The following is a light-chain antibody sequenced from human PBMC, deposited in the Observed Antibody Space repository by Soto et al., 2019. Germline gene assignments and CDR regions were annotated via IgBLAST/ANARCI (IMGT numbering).Light chain of an antibody. CDR2: KAS. CDR1: QSFSNW. CDR3: QQYNSYSWT. V-gene: IGKV1-5*03. Sequence: DIQMTQSPSTLSASVGDTVTITCQASQSFSNWLAWYQQKPGKAPKFLLYKASTLVRGVLSRLSSSRCWTEFTLTIISLQPDDFATSYYQQYNSYSWTFGQGTKVEI. J-gene: IGKJ1*01.